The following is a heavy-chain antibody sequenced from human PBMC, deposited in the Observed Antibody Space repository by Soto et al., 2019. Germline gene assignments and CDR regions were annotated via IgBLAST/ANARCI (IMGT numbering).Heavy chain of an antibody. V-gene: IGHV3-23*01. CDR3: AKGALSTYFD. Sequence: LRLSCAASEFTFSTYAMSWVRQAPGKGLEWVSSIGSGGSPTYYADSVKGRFTISRDNSKNTLYLQMNSLRAEDTAVYFCAKGALSTYFDWGQGTLVTVSS. CDR1: EFTFSTYA. J-gene: IGHJ4*02. D-gene: IGHD3-9*01. CDR2: IGSGGSPT.